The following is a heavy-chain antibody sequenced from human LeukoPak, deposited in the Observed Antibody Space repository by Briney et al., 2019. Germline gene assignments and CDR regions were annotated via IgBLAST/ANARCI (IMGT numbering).Heavy chain of an antibody. CDR2: IYYSGST. CDR1: GGSISSSSYY. Sequence: SETLSLTCTVSGGSISSSSYYWGWIRQPPGKGLEWIGSIYYSGSTYYNPSLKSRVTISVDTSKNQFSLKLSSVTAADTAVYYCASHRDGYNPIDYWGQGTLVTVSS. CDR3: ASHRDGYNPIDY. V-gene: IGHV4-39*01. J-gene: IGHJ4*02. D-gene: IGHD5-24*01.